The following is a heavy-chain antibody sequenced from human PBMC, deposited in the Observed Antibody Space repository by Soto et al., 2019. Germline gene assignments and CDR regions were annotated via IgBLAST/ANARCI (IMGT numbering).Heavy chain of an antibody. Sequence: QVQLVQSGAEVKKPGASVKVSCKASGYTFTSYGISWVRQAPGQGLEWMGWISAYNGNTNYAQKLQGRVTMTTDTSTSTADMELRSLRSDDTAVYSCARDRGMGIAAAGGWFDPWGQGTLVTVSS. CDR1: GYTFTSYG. J-gene: IGHJ5*02. CDR2: ISAYNGNT. D-gene: IGHD6-13*01. V-gene: IGHV1-18*01. CDR3: ARDRGMGIAAAGGWFDP.